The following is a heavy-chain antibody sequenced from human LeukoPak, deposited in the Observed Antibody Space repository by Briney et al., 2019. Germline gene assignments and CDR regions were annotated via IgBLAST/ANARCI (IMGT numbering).Heavy chain of an antibody. CDR1: GGSMSDTNYY. D-gene: IGHD6-19*01. V-gene: IGHV4-39*01. Sequence: SETLSLTCTVSGGSMSDTNYYWGWIRQPPGKGLEWIGMISYSGTTYYTPSLKSRVTISVDTSKNQFSLKLSSVTAADTAVYYCARQASSGWYDYWGQGTLVTVSS. CDR3: ARQASSGWYDY. CDR2: ISYSGTT. J-gene: IGHJ4*02.